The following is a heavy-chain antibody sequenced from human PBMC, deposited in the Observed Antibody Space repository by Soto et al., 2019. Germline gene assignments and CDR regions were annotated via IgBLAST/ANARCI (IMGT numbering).Heavy chain of an antibody. D-gene: IGHD3-10*01. V-gene: IGHV1-58*01. CDR1: GFTFTSSA. CDR2: IVVGSGNT. J-gene: IGHJ6*02. Sequence: QMQLVQSGPEVKKPGTSVKVSCKASGFTFTSSAVQWVRQARGQRLEWIGWIVVGSGNTNYAQKFQERVTITRDMSTRTAYMELSSLRSEDTDVYYCAADKLLWFGALLPYYYYGMDVWGQGTTVTVSS. CDR3: AADKLLWFGALLPYYYYGMDV.